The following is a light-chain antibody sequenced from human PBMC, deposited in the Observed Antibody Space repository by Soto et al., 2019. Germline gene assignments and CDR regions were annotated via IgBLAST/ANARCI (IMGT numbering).Light chain of an antibody. V-gene: IGKV1-39*01. J-gene: IGKJ4*01. CDR3: QQSYGTPLT. CDR2: AAS. CDR1: KSISNY. Sequence: DIEMTQSPSSLSASVGDRVTITCRASKSISNYLNWYQHKPGKVPKLLIYAASSLQSGVPTRFSGSGSGTDVTLTISSLQPEDFATYYCQQSYGTPLTFGGGNKVEIK.